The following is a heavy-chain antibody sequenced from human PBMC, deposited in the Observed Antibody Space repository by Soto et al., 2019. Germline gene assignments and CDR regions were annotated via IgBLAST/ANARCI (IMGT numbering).Heavy chain of an antibody. CDR3: TRESRLADH. V-gene: IGHV3-11*01. D-gene: IGHD3-16*01. CDR1: GFTFTDHY. CDR2: IGNSGSPI. J-gene: IGHJ5*02. Sequence: QVQLVESGGGLVKPGGSLRLSCAASGFTFTDHYMTWIRQAPGKGLECVSYIGNSGSPIVYADSVKGRFTASRDNAKNSLYLQMNSLTVEDTAVYYGTRESRLADHWGQGTLVTVFS.